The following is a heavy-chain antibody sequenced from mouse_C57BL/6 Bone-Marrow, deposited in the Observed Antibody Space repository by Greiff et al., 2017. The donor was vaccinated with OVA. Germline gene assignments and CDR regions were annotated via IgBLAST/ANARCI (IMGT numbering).Heavy chain of an antibody. J-gene: IGHJ4*01. D-gene: IGHD1-1*01. CDR1: GFNIKDDY. V-gene: IGHV14-4*01. Sequence: EVQLQQSGAELVRPGASVKLSCTASGFNIKDDYMHWVKQRPEQGLEWIGWIDPENGDNEYASTFQGKATITADTSSNTAYLQLSSLTSEDTAVYYCTTRYGSSYAMDYWGQGTSVTVAS. CDR2: IDPENGDN. CDR3: TTRYGSSYAMDY.